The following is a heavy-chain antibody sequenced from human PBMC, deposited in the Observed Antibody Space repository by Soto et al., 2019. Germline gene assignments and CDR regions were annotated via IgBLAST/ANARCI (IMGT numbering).Heavy chain of an antibody. Sequence: PSETLSLTCIVSGGSISSYYWSWIRQPPGKGLEWIGYIYYSGSTNYNPSLKSRVTISVDTSKNQFSLKLSSVTAADTAVYYCARGITIFYGMDVWGHGTTVTVSS. D-gene: IGHD3-3*01. V-gene: IGHV4-59*01. CDR1: GGSISSYY. CDR3: ARGITIFYGMDV. J-gene: IGHJ6*02. CDR2: IYYSGST.